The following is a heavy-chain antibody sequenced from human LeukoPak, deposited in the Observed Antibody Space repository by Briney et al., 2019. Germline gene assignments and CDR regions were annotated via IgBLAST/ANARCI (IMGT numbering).Heavy chain of an antibody. J-gene: IGHJ6*02. CDR1: GFTVSSNH. CDR3: ARDARGTYYYYGMDV. CDR2: IYSGGST. Sequence: GGSLRLSCAASGFTVSSNHMSWVRQAPGKGLEWVSVIYSGGSTYYADSVKGRFTISRHNSKNTLYLQMNSLRAEDTAVYYCARDARGTYYYYGMDVWGQGTTVTVSS. D-gene: IGHD2-15*01. V-gene: IGHV3-53*04.